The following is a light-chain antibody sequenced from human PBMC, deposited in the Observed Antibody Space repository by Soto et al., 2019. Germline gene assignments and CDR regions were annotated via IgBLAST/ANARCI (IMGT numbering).Light chain of an antibody. Sequence: QSALTQHASVSGSPGQSITISCTGTSSDVGGYNYVSWYQQHPGKAPKLMIYEVSNRPSGVSNRFSGSKSGNTDSLTISGLQDEDEADYYCSSYTSSSTVVFGGGTQLTVL. J-gene: IGLJ2*01. CDR3: SSYTSSSTVV. CDR1: SSDVGGYNY. CDR2: EVS. V-gene: IGLV2-14*01.